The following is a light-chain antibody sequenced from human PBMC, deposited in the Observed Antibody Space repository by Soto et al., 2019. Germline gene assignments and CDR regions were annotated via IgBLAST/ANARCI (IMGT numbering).Light chain of an antibody. CDR3: QQYGKSPGT. J-gene: IGKJ1*01. Sequence: IVLTQSPGTLSLSPGERATLSCRASQSVGSNYLAWYEQKPGQAPRLLIYGASIRATGIPDRFSGSGSGTEFTLTISRLEPEDFAVYYCQQYGKSPGTFGQGTKVDIK. V-gene: IGKV3-20*01. CDR1: QSVGSNY. CDR2: GAS.